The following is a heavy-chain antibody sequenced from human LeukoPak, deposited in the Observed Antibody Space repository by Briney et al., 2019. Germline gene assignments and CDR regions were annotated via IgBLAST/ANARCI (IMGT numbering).Heavy chain of an antibody. V-gene: IGHV3-30*02. CDR3: ARVADSSGYYFGY. J-gene: IGHJ4*02. Sequence: GGSLRLSCAASGFTFSSYGMHWVRQAPGKGLEWVAFIRYDGSNKYYADSVKGRFTISRDNSKNTLYLQMNGLRAEDTAVYYCARVADSSGYYFGYWGQGALVTVSS. CDR1: GFTFSSYG. CDR2: IRYDGSNK. D-gene: IGHD3-22*01.